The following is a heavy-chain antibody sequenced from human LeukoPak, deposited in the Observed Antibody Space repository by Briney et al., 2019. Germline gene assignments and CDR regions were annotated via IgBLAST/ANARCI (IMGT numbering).Heavy chain of an antibody. CDR1: GYTFTSYG. J-gene: IGHJ4*02. Sequence: ASVKVSCKASGYTFTSYGISLVRQAPGPGHGRMGWFSAYNGNTNYAQKIPGRVTMTTATSTSTAYMELRSLRSDDTAVYYCAREGLTSSGYYSPPGHWGQGTLVTVSS. CDR3: AREGLTSSGYYSPPGH. CDR2: FSAYNGNT. V-gene: IGHV1-18*01. D-gene: IGHD3-22*01.